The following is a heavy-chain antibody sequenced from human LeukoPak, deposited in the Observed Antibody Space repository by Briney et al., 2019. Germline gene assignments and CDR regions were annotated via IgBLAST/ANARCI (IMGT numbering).Heavy chain of an antibody. D-gene: IGHD3-9*01. J-gene: IGHJ3*02. CDR1: GYTFTTYG. V-gene: IGHV1-18*01. CDR3: ARDTNDILTGYYNSHDAFDI. CDR2: ISGYNGNT. Sequence: ASVKVSCKASGYTFTTYGISWVRQAPGQGLEWMGWISGYNGNTNYAQKLQGRVTMTTDTSTSTAYMELRSLRSDDTAVYYCARDTNDILTGYYNSHDAFDIWGQGTMVTVSS.